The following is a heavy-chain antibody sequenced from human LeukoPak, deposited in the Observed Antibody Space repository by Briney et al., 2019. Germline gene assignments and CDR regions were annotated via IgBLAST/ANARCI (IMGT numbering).Heavy chain of an antibody. D-gene: IGHD3-22*01. CDR2: IIHIGST. V-gene: IGHV4-34*01. Sequence: PSETLSLTCAVYVGSFSGYYWSWIRQPPGKGLEWIGEIIHIGSTNYNPSLKSRVTISVDTPKNQSSLKFSSVTAAETAVYYSAKGQGYDRSDYFLEYFDLWGHGTMVTVSS. CDR3: AKGQGYDRSDYFLEYFDL. CDR1: VGSFSGYY. J-gene: IGHJ2*01.